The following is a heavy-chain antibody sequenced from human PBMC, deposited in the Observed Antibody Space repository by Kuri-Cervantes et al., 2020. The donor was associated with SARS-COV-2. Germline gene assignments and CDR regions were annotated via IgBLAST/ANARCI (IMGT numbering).Heavy chain of an antibody. Sequence: GESLKISCAASGFSLSRYTMNWVRQAPGKGLEWVSSISSSSSYIYYADSVKGRFTISRDNAKNSLYLQMNSLRAEDTAVYYCARVGYDYSAGYYYYYYYMDVWGKGTTVTVSS. D-gene: IGHD5-12*01. V-gene: IGHV3-21*01. CDR3: ARVGYDYSAGYYYYYYYMDV. CDR1: GFSLSRYT. CDR2: ISSSSSYI. J-gene: IGHJ6*03.